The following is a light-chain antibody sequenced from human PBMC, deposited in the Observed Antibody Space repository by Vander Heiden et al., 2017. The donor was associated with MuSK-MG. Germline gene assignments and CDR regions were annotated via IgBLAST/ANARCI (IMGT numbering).Light chain of an antibody. J-gene: IGLJ3*02. CDR3: AAWDDSLSGWV. CDR2: RNT. V-gene: IGLV1-47*01. Sequence: QSVLTQPPSASGTPGQRVTISCSGSSSNIGSNYVYWYQQLPATAPRLLIYRNTQRPSGVPDRFSGSKSGPSASLAISGLRSDDEADYYCAAWDDSLSGWVFGGGTKLTVL. CDR1: SSNIGSNY.